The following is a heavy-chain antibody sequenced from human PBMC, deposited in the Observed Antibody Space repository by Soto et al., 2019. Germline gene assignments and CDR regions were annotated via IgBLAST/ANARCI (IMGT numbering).Heavy chain of an antibody. CDR1: GGSVRSDYW. CDR2: IYHSGRT. D-gene: IGHD1-26*01. CDR3: ARDRPSYGINFAY. V-gene: IGHV4-4*02. J-gene: IGHJ4*01. Sequence: QVQLQESGPGVVKRSGTLSLTCAVSGGSVRSDYWWSWVRLPPGKGLEVIGEIYHSGRTNYNPSLQSRVTTSPDKSRNHVSLILNSVTATDTAVYYCARDRPSYGINFAYCGHGTLVPGSS.